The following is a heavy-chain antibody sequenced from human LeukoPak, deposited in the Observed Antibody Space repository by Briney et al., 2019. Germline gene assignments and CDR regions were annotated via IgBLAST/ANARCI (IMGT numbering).Heavy chain of an antibody. J-gene: IGHJ4*02. D-gene: IGHD6-25*01. Sequence: AGSLRRSCAGSGFTFSSYSMNWVPQAPGKGREWVSFISSSRSYIYYADSVKGRFTISRDNAKNSLYLQMNNLRVEDTAVYYCARDAGWRLLDYWGRGTQVTVSS. CDR1: GFTFSSYS. CDR3: ARDAGWRLLDY. CDR2: ISSSRSYI. V-gene: IGHV3-21*01.